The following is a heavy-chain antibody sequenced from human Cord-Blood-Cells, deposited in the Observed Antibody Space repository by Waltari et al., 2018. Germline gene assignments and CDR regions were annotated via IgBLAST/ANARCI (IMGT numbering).Heavy chain of an antibody. CDR3: ARGPTGFWSGYYYYYYMDV. V-gene: IGHV4-34*01. CDR2: INHSGST. J-gene: IGHJ6*03. Sequence: QVQLQQWGAGLLKPSETLSLTCAVYGGSFSGYYWSWIRQPPGKGLEWIGEINHSGSTNYNPSLKSRVTISVDTSKNQFSLKLSSVTAADTAVYYCARGPTGFWSGYYYYYYMDVWGKGTTVTVSS. D-gene: IGHD3-3*01. CDR1: GGSFSGYY.